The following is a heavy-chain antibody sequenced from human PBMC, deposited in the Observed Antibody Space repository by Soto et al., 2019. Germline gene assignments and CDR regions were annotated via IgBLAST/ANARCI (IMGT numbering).Heavy chain of an antibody. V-gene: IGHV4-31*03. CDR3: AAIRGGFDVLSGSPMDH. D-gene: IGHD3-3*01. Sequence: QVQLQESGPGLVKPSQTLSLTCTVSGGSIGTGGYYWSWIRQHPGKGLEWIGYFYYSGSTFYSPSLKSRLTISIDTSKNQFSLRLTSVTAADTAVYYCAAIRGGFDVLSGSPMDHWGQGTLVTVSS. CDR2: FYYSGST. J-gene: IGHJ4*02. CDR1: GGSIGTGGYY.